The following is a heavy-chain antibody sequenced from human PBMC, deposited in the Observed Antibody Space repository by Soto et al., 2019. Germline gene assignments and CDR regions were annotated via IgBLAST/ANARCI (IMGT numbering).Heavy chain of an antibody. J-gene: IGHJ4*02. D-gene: IGHD2-15*01. CDR3: ARVKGGSGGKGDPLDY. Sequence: EVQLVESGGGLVQPGGSLRLSCAASGLTFSGYWLQWVRRAPGKGLVWVAHINHDGSDTKYADSVEGRFTISRDDAKSTLYLQMNSLRHGDTAVYYCARVKGGSGGKGDPLDYWGQGTLVIVSS. V-gene: IGHV3-74*03. CDR2: INHDGSDT. CDR1: GLTFSGYW.